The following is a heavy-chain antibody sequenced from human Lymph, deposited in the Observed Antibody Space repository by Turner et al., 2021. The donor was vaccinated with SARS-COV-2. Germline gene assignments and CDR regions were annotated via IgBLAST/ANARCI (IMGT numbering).Heavy chain of an antibody. V-gene: IGHV4-39*01. CDR2: IYYSGST. D-gene: IGHD6-19*01. Sequence: QLQLQESGPGLVKPSETLTLTCPVSAGSISSSFYYWGWIRQPLGKGLEWIGSIYYSGSTYYNPSLQSRVTISVDTSKNQFSLKLTSVTAADTAVFYFARGSPQGWYVPVFDYWGQGTLFTVSS. J-gene: IGHJ4*02. CDR3: ARGSPQGWYVPVFDY. CDR1: AGSISSSFYY.